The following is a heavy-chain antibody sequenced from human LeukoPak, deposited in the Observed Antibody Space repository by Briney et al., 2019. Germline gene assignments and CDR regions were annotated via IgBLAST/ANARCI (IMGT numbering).Heavy chain of an antibody. J-gene: IGHJ5*02. D-gene: IGHD3-10*01. CDR3: TKEGLPSGTSWSAWFDP. CDR1: GFTFSSYG. Sequence: QPGGSLRLSCAASGFTFSSYGMHWVRQAPGKGLEWVAFIRYDGSNKYYADSVKGRFTISRDNSRNTLYLQMNSLRPEDTAVYYCTKEGLPSGTSWSAWFDPWGQGTLVTVSA. CDR2: IRYDGSNK. V-gene: IGHV3-30*02.